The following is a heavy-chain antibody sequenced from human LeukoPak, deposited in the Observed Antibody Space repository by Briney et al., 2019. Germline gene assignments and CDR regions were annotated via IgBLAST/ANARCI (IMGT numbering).Heavy chain of an antibody. V-gene: IGHV1-18*01. CDR3: ARDKGFYGGNSGWYYYYMDV. Sequence: ASVKVSCKASGYTFTNYGISWVRQAPGQGLEWMGWISGYSGNTKYAQKLQGRVTMTTDTSTSTAYMELSSLRSEDTAVYYCARDKGFYGGNSGWYYYYMDVWGKGTTVTVSS. J-gene: IGHJ6*03. CDR1: GYTFTNYG. CDR2: ISGYSGNT. D-gene: IGHD4-23*01.